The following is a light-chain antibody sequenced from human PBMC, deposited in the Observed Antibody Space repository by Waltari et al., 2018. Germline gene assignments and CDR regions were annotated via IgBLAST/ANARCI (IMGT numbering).Light chain of an antibody. CDR3: QQRSNLWT. CDR2: DES. J-gene: IGKJ1*01. Sequence: ETVLTQSPATLSLSPGARATLPCKASQSISSHLAWYQQKPGQPPRLLIYDESKRATGIPARFSCSGSGTDFTLTISSLEPEDFAVYYCQQRSNLWTFGQGTKVEIK. CDR1: QSISSH. V-gene: IGKV3-11*01.